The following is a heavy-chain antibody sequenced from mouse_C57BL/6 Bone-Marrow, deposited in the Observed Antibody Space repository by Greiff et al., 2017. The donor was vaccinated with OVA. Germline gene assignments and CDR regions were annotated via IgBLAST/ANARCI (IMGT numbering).Heavy chain of an antibody. J-gene: IGHJ3*01. CDR2: ISYDGSN. CDR3: AREGYSNYFAY. V-gene: IGHV3-6*01. Sequence: EVQLQQSGPGLVKPSQSLSLTCSVPGYSITSGYYWNWIRQFPGNKLEWMGYISYDGSNNYNPSLKNRITITRDTSKNQFFLKLNSVTTEDTATYYCAREGYSNYFAYWGQGTLVTVSA. CDR1: GYSITSGYY. D-gene: IGHD2-5*01.